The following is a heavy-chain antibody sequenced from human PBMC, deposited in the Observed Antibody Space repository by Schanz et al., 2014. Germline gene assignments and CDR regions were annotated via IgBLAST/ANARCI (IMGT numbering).Heavy chain of an antibody. Sequence: GQLVESGGGVVQPGRSLRLSCAASGFTFSAYGMSWVRQAPGKGLEWVSRMIGSGSSVFYADSVKGRFTISRDNAKNSLFLQMNSLSAEDTAVYYCAKVAPAATYLDSWGLGTLVTVSS. V-gene: IGHV3-23*04. CDR3: AKVAPAATYLDS. J-gene: IGHJ4*02. D-gene: IGHD2-2*01. CDR2: MIGSGSSV. CDR1: GFTFSAYG.